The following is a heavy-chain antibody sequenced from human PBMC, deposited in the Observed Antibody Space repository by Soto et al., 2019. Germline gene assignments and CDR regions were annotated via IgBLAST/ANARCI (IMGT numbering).Heavy chain of an antibody. CDR1: GGSFSGYY. Sequence: SETLSLTCAVYGGSFSGYYWSWIRQPPGKGLEWIGEINHSGSTNYNPSLKSRVTISVDTSKNQFSLKLSSVTAADTAVYYCERGRYSSRKTNLFDPWGQGTLVTVYS. CDR3: ERGRYSSRKTNLFDP. J-gene: IGHJ5*02. V-gene: IGHV4-34*01. D-gene: IGHD6-13*01. CDR2: INHSGST.